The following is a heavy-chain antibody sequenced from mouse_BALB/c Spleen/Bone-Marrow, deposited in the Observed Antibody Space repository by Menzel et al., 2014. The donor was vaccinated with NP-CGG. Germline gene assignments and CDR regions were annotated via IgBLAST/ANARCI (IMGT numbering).Heavy chain of an antibody. J-gene: IGHJ1*01. D-gene: IGHD1-1*01. CDR1: GYSITSGYS. Sequence: VQLKQSGPDLVKPSQSLSLTCTVTGYSITSGYSWHWIRQFPGNKLEWMGYIHYSGSTYYNPSLKSRISITRDTSKNHFFLQLNSVTTEDTATYYCARRGSSSYWYFDVWGAGTTVTVSS. CDR3: ARRGSSSYWYFDV. CDR2: IHYSGST. V-gene: IGHV3-1*02.